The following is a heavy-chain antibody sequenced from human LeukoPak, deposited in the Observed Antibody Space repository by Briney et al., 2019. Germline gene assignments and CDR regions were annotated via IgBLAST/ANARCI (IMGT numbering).Heavy chain of an antibody. V-gene: IGHV3-13*01. J-gene: IGHJ2*01. CDR3: ARSRDGYNLWYFDL. D-gene: IGHD5-24*01. Sequence: GGSLRLSCAASGFTFSSNDLHWGRQPTGKGLEWVSTIGIAGDTYYPGSVKGRFTISRETAKNSLYLQMNSLRAGETAVYYCARSRDGYNLWYFDLWGRGTLVTVSS. CDR2: IGIAGDT. CDR1: GFTFSSND.